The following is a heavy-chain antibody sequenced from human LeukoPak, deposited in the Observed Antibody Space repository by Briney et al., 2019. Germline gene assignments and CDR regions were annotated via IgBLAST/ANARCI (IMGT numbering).Heavy chain of an antibody. CDR3: ARGELLYYYYYGMDV. Sequence: SVKVSCKASGGTFSSYAISWVRQAPGQGLEWMGGIIPIFGTANYAQKFQGRVTITADESTSTAYMELSSLRSEDTAVYYCARGELLYYYYYGMDVWGQGTTVTVSS. J-gene: IGHJ6*02. CDR1: GGTFSSYA. CDR2: IIPIFGTA. V-gene: IGHV1-69*13. D-gene: IGHD1-26*01.